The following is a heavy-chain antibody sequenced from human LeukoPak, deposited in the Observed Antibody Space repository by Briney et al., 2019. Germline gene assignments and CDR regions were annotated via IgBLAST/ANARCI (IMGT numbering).Heavy chain of an antibody. CDR1: GYTFTSYD. CDR3: ARGDSSSSTRYYYYYYMDV. CDR2: MNPNSGNT. J-gene: IGHJ6*03. D-gene: IGHD6-6*01. V-gene: IGHV1-8*01. Sequence: GASAKVSCKASGYTFTSYDINWVRQATGQGLEWMGWMNPNSGNTGYAQKFQGRVTMTRNTSISTAYMELSSLRSEDTAVYYCARGDSSSSTRYYYYYYMDVWGKGTTVTVSS.